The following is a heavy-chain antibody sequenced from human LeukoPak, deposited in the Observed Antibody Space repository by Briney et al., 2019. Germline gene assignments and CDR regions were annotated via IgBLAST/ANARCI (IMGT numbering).Heavy chain of an antibody. CDR2: INNHGSET. CDR3: AKVAKYYYGSETYYFFEH. CDR1: AFTFSDYW. Sequence: GGSLRLSCAASAFTFSDYWMTWVRQTPGKGLERVANINNHGSETYYVDSVRGRFTISRDNAKNSLYLQMNSLRVEDTAVYYCAKVAKYYYGSETYYFFEHWGQGTPVTASS. J-gene: IGHJ4*02. D-gene: IGHD3-10*01. V-gene: IGHV3-7*01.